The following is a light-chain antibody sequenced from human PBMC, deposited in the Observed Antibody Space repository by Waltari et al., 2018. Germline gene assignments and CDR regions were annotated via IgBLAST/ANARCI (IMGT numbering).Light chain of an antibody. V-gene: IGLV2-14*03. CDR1: SSDVGASNF. J-gene: IGLJ1*01. CDR3: KSYTNSNTYV. CDR2: GVS. Sequence: QSALTQPASVSGSPGPSLTIPCAGPSSDVGASNFVSWYQQHAGKAPKVMIYGVSNRPSGVSNRFSGSKSGNTASLTISGLQAEDEADYYCKSYTNSNTYVFGTGTKVTVL.